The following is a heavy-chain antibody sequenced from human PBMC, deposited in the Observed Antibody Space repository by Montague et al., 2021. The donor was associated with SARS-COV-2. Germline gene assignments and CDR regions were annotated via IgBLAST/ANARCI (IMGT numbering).Heavy chain of an antibody. D-gene: IGHD3-22*01. CDR2: IKQSGST. Sequence: SETLSLTCAVYGGSFGDDYWSWIRQPPGKGLEWIGDIKQSGSTNYNPSLKSRVTISADTSKNQFSLKLTSVTAADTAVYFCARGHLSVSMIVVGFTSVSYYFDYWGQGAQVAVSS. V-gene: IGHV4-34*01. J-gene: IGHJ4*02. CDR3: ARGHLSVSMIVVGFTSVSYYFDY. CDR1: GGSFGDDY.